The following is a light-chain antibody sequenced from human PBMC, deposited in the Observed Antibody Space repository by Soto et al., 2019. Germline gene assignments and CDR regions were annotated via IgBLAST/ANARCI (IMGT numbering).Light chain of an antibody. V-gene: IGKV3-15*01. Sequence: ESVMTQSPASLSVSPGDGATLSCRASQSVASNVAWYQQKPGQGPRLLIHGASIRAVGVPARFSGSGSGTDFPLTISSLQSEDFAVYYCQQYHNWPPQYTFGQGTKLQIQ. CDR3: QQYHNWPPQYT. J-gene: IGKJ2*01. CDR2: GAS. CDR1: QSVASN.